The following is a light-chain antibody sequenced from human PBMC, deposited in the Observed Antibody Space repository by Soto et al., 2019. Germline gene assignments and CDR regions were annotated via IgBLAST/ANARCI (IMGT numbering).Light chain of an antibody. Sequence: EIVLTQSPATLSLSPGERATLSCRASQSVSSYLAWYQQKPGQAPRLLIYDAYNRATGIPPRFSGSGSGTDFTLTISRLEPEDFAVYYCQQYNNWPPITFGQGTRLEIK. CDR1: QSVSSY. CDR3: QQYNNWPPIT. J-gene: IGKJ5*01. CDR2: DAY. V-gene: IGKV3-11*01.